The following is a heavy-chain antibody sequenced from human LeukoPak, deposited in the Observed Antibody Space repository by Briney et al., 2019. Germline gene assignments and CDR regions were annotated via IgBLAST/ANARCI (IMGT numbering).Heavy chain of an antibody. J-gene: IGHJ3*02. D-gene: IGHD1-26*01. Sequence: GGSLRLSCAVSGFTFSDYYMSWIRQAPGKGLEGVSYISSSGSTIYYADSVKGRFTISRDNAKNSLYLNMNRLRAEDTAVYYCARVPSGSYYGDAFDIWGQGTMVTVSS. CDR3: ARVPSGSYYGDAFDI. CDR1: GFTFSDYY. CDR2: ISSSGSTI. V-gene: IGHV3-11*01.